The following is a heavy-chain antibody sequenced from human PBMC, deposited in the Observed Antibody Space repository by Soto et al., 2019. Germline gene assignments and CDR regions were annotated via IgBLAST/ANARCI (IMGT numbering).Heavy chain of an antibody. V-gene: IGHV3-30*04. J-gene: IGHJ4*02. D-gene: IGHD6-13*01. CDR3: ATSAVENSWAYFDN. Sequence: GGSLRRSCVASEFAFSTYSMHWVRQAPGKGLEWVAVTSYDASNKYYGDSVKGRFTISRDNSKKTLYLQMDSLRAEDTAVYYCATSAVENSWAYFDNWGQGTLVTVSS. CDR2: TSYDASNK. CDR1: EFAFSTYS.